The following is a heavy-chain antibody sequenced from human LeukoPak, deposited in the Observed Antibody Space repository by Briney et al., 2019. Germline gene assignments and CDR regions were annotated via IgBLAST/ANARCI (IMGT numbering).Heavy chain of an antibody. CDR3: AKLPSVRGSGTLVFDY. J-gene: IGHJ4*02. V-gene: IGHV3-66*01. D-gene: IGHD6-19*01. Sequence: PGGSLRLSCTASGFTVSGNYMMWVRQAPGKGLEWVSVIYTGGTTYYADSVKGRFTISRDNSKNTLYLQMNSLRAEDTAVYYCAKLPSVRGSGTLVFDYWGQGTLVTVSS. CDR1: GFTVSGNY. CDR2: IYTGGTT.